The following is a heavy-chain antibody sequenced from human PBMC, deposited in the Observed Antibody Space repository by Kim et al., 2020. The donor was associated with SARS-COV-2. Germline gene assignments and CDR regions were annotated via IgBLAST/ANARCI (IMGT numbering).Heavy chain of an antibody. D-gene: IGHD2-21*02. V-gene: IGHV3-23*01. J-gene: IGHJ4*02. Sequence: GRFSISRDNGRNTLYLEMNSLRAEDTAVYYCAKGLGSYCDGDRSSRINDYWGQGTLVTVSS. CDR3: AKGLGSYCDGDRSSRINDY.